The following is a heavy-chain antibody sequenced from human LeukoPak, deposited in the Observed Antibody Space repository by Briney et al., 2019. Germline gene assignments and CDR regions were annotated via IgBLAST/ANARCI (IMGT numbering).Heavy chain of an antibody. D-gene: IGHD5-24*01. CDR1: GFTFITAA. V-gene: IGHV3-23*01. CDR2: IDSSGGST. J-gene: IGHJ3*01. Sequence: GGSLRLSCAASGFTFITAAMTWVRQAPGKGLEWVSLIDSSGGSTYYADSVKGRFTISRDNSNHTLSLQMNSLRVEDTAIYYCVKDIQLSTWGLGTMVTVSS. CDR3: VKDIQLST.